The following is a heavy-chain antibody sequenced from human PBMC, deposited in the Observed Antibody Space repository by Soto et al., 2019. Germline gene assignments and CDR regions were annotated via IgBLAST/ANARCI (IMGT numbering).Heavy chain of an antibody. Sequence: QVQLQESGPGLVKPSETLSLTFAVSGDSISSYYCMWIRQPPGKGLESIGYLYYGRSANYNPSLKRRVTLSVDTATNQCSLTLSSMTAADTAVYYCALRSMAVVPEYWGQGTLVTVSS. CDR1: GDSISSYY. J-gene: IGHJ4*02. V-gene: IGHV4-59*01. CDR2: LYYGRSA. CDR3: ALRSMAVVPEY. D-gene: IGHD3-22*01.